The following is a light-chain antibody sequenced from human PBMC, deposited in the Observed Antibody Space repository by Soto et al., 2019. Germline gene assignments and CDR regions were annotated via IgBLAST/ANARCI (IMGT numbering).Light chain of an antibody. V-gene: IGKV3-15*01. J-gene: IGKJ2*01. Sequence: EIVMTQSPATLSVSPGERATLSCSASQSFDSNLAWYQQKPGQAPRLLIYGASTRATGVPARFSGSGSGTEFTLTISSLQSEDFAVYYCQQYNDWPSMYTFGQGTKLEMK. CDR3: QQYNDWPSMYT. CDR2: GAS. CDR1: QSFDSN.